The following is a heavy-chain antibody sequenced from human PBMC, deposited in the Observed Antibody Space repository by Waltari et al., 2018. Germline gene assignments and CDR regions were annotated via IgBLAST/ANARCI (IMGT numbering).Heavy chain of an antibody. Sequence: QLQLQESGPGLVKPSETLSLTCTVSGGSISSSSYYWGWIRQPPGKGLEWIGSIYYSGSTYYNPSLNIRVTISVDTSKNQFSLKLSSVTAADTAVYYCARALGDPPRLLFDYWGQGTLVTVSS. J-gene: IGHJ4*02. CDR2: IYYSGST. CDR1: GGSISSSSYY. V-gene: IGHV4-39*07. CDR3: ARALGDPPRLLFDY. D-gene: IGHD2-21*02.